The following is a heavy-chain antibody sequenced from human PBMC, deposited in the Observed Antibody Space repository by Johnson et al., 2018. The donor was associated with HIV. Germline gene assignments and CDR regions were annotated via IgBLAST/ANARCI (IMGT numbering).Heavy chain of an antibody. CDR2: INHDMSAI. V-gene: IGHV3-7*01. CDR3: GSLGDGHQKGAFEI. CDR1: GFTFSHDW. J-gene: IGHJ3*02. Sequence: VQLVESGGDLVQPGGSLRLSCVGSGFTFSHDWMSWVRQAPGKGPEWVANINHDMSAIHYVDSVKGRFTVSRDNAKMSLFLQMNSLSVEDTAVYFCGSLGDGHQKGAFEIWGHGTRVTVSS. D-gene: IGHD5-24*01.